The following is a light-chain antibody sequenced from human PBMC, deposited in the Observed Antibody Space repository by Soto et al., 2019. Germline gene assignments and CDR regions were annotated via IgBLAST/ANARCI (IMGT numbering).Light chain of an antibody. V-gene: IGKV1-5*03. CDR2: KAS. CDR3: QHYNSYSEA. J-gene: IGKJ1*01. CDR1: QTISSR. Sequence: DIQMTQSPSTLSGSVGDRVTITCRASQTISSRLAWYQQKPRKAPKLLIYKASTLKSGVPSRFSGSGSGTEFTLTISSLQPDDFATYYCQHYNSYSEAFGQGTKVELK.